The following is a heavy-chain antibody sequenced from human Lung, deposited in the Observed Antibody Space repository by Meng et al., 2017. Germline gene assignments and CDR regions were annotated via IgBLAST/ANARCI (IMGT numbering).Heavy chain of an antibody. Sequence: VQLVQSGAEVKNPWASLKVSCKASGYTFTSYGISWVRQAPGQGLEWMGWISAYNGNTNYAQKLQGRVTMTTDTSTSTAYMELRSLRSDDTAVYYCARDIGQWLVQRDLDYWGQGTLVTVSS. D-gene: IGHD6-19*01. CDR3: ARDIGQWLVQRDLDY. CDR1: GYTFTSYG. J-gene: IGHJ4*02. CDR2: ISAYNGNT. V-gene: IGHV1-18*01.